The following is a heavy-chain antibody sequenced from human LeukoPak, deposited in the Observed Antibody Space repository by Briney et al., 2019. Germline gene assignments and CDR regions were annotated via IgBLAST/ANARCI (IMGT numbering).Heavy chain of an antibody. CDR2: INPNNGGT. CDR3: ARDKYTGYETFDY. CDR1: GYTFTGYY. D-gene: IGHD5-12*01. V-gene: IGHV1-2*02. J-gene: IGHJ4*02. Sequence: VASVKVSCKASGYTFTGYYIHWVRQAPGQGLEWMGWINPNNGGTNYAQKFQGRVTMTRDTSISTAYMELNRLTSDHTAVYYCARDKYTGYETFDYWGQGTPVTVSS.